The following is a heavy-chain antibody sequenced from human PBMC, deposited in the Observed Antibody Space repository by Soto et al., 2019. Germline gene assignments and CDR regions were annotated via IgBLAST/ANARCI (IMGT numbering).Heavy chain of an antibody. CDR3: AMMDHNVTRTPQDV. Sequence: QVQLVQSGDEVRKPGSSVKVSCKASGYIFVNYGIAWVRQAPGQGLEWMGWISPYSGNTHYASKVQGRLPMTTDTSTSTPYMDLGSLTSEDMSGYYCAMMDHNVTRTPQDVWGQLTTVTVSS. J-gene: IGHJ6*02. CDR1: GYIFVNYG. D-gene: IGHD1-20*01. V-gene: IGHV1-18*03. CDR2: ISPYSGNT.